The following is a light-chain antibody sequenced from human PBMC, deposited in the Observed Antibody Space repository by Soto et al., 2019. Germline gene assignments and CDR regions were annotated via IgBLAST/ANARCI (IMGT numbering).Light chain of an antibody. Sequence: QSVLTRPASVSGSPGQSITISCSGTSSDVGSSNLVSWYQQHPGKAPKLIIFEGDRRPSGVSGRFSGSKSGNTASLTISGLQAEDEADYYCCSFARSTTFYVFGTGTKSPS. CDR3: CSFARSTTFYV. CDR1: SSDVGSSNL. J-gene: IGLJ1*01. CDR2: EGD. V-gene: IGLV2-23*01.